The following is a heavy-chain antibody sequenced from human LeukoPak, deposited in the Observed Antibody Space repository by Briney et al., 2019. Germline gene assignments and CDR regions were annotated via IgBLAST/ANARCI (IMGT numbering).Heavy chain of an antibody. D-gene: IGHD6-19*01. Sequence: TSETLSLTCTVSGGSISSYYWSWIRQPAGKGLEWIGRIYTSGSTNYNPSLKGRVTMSVDTSKNQFSLKLSSVTAADTAVYYCARDDATGSSGWSYWFDPWGQGTLVTVSS. CDR3: ARDDATGSSGWSYWFDP. J-gene: IGHJ5*02. V-gene: IGHV4-4*07. CDR1: GGSISSYY. CDR2: IYTSGST.